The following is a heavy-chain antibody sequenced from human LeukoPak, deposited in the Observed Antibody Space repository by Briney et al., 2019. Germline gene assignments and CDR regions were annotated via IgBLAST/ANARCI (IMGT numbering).Heavy chain of an antibody. V-gene: IGHV4-34*01. D-gene: IGHD5-24*01. Sequence: PSETLSLTCAVYGGSFSGYYWSWIRQPPGKGLEWIGEINHSGSTNYNPSLKSRITISVDTSKNQFSLKVSSVTAADTAIYYCAKDIQLSAWGLGTMVTVSS. CDR2: INHSGST. CDR3: AKDIQLSA. CDR1: GGSFSGYY. J-gene: IGHJ3*01.